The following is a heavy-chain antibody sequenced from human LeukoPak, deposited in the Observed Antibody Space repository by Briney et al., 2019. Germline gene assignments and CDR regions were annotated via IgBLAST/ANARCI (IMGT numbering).Heavy chain of an antibody. Sequence: SETLSLTCAVYGGSFSGYYWSWIRQPPGKGLEWIGEINHSGSTNYSPSLKSRVTISVDTSKNQFSLKLSSVTAADTAVYYCARSYMVRGALNWFDPWGQGTLVTVSS. D-gene: IGHD3-10*01. V-gene: IGHV4-34*01. J-gene: IGHJ5*02. CDR3: ARSYMVRGALNWFDP. CDR2: INHSGST. CDR1: GGSFSGYY.